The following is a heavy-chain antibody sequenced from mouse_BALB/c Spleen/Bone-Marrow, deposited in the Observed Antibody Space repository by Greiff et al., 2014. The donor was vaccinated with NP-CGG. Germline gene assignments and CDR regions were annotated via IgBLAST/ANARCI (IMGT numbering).Heavy chain of an antibody. CDR1: GFSLTSYG. J-gene: IGHJ3*01. CDR3: ARRLRAWFAY. Sequence: QVQLKESGPGLVQPSQSLSITCTVSGFSLTSYGVHWVRQSPGKGLEWLGGIWSGGSTDYNAAFISRLSISKDNSKSQVFFKMNSLQVNDPAIYYCARRLRAWFAYWGQGTLVTVSA. CDR2: IWSGGST. V-gene: IGHV2-2*02. D-gene: IGHD2-4*01.